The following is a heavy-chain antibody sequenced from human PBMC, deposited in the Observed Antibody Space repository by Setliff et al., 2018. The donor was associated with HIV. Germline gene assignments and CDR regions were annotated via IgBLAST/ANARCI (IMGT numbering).Heavy chain of an antibody. J-gene: IGHJ5*02. Sequence: SVKVSCKASGDTFSSYALSWVRQAPGQGLEWMGGIIPIFATANYAQKFKGRVTITADESTSTAYMELSSLRSEDTAVFYCARGYYDSSGYENWFDPWGQGTLVTVSS. CDR2: IIPIFATA. V-gene: IGHV1-69*13. D-gene: IGHD3-22*01. CDR1: GDTFSSYA. CDR3: ARGYYDSSGYENWFDP.